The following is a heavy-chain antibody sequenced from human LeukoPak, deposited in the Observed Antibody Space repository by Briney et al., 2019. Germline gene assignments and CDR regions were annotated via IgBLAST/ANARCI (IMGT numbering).Heavy chain of an antibody. Sequence: GGSLRLSCAASGFTFSSYAMSWVRQAPGKGLEWVSAISGSGGSTYYADSVKGRFTISRDNSKNTLYLQMNSLRAEDTAVYHCAKTASDFWSGYFIYYYYMDVWGKGTTVTVSS. J-gene: IGHJ6*03. D-gene: IGHD3-3*01. CDR1: GFTFSSYA. CDR3: AKTASDFWSGYFIYYYYMDV. CDR2: ISGSGGST. V-gene: IGHV3-23*01.